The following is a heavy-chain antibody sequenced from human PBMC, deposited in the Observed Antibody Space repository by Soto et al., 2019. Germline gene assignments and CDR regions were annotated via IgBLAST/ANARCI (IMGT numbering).Heavy chain of an antibody. CDR1: GGSFSGYY. Sequence: SETLSLTCAVYGGSFSGYYWSWIRQPPGKGLEWIGEINHSGSTNYNPSLKSRVTISVDTSKNQFSLKLSSVTAADTAVYYCARTNDWFDPWGQGTLVTVSS. J-gene: IGHJ5*02. V-gene: IGHV4-34*01. CDR3: ARTNDWFDP. CDR2: INHSGST.